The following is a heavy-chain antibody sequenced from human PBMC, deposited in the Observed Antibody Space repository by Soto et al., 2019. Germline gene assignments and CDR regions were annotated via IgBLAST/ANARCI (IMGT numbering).Heavy chain of an antibody. J-gene: IGHJ6*02. CDR3: ARLAPIAAADGMDV. CDR1: GYSISSGYY. Sequence: SETLSLTCAVSGYSISSGYYWGWIRQSPGKGLEWIGSIYHSGSTYYNPSLKSRVIISVDTSKNQFSLKLSSVTAAGTAVYYCARLAPIAAADGMDVWGQGTTVTVSS. V-gene: IGHV4-38-2*01. D-gene: IGHD6-13*01. CDR2: IYHSGST.